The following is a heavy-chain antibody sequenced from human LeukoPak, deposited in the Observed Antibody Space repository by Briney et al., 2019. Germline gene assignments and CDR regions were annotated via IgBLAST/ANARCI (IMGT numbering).Heavy chain of an antibody. Sequence: GGSLRLSCAASGFTFSSYEMNWVRQAPGKGLEWVSYISGRGNTIYYADSVKGRFTISRDNAKNSLYLQMNSLRAEDTAVYYCARDTYDSSGYQPLDNWGQGTLVTVSS. D-gene: IGHD3-22*01. CDR1: GFTFSSYE. J-gene: IGHJ4*02. CDR2: ISGRGNTI. CDR3: ARDTYDSSGYQPLDN. V-gene: IGHV3-48*03.